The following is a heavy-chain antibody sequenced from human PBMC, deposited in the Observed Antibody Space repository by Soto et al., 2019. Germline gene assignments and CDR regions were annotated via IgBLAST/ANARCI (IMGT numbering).Heavy chain of an antibody. CDR1: GFTFSTYS. J-gene: IGHJ5*02. Sequence: EVQLVESGGGLVQPGGYLRLFCAASGFTFSTYSMNWVRQGPGKGLEWIAYITSGSSTIFYADSVKGRFTISRDNAKNSLYLQMNSLRDEDTSVYYCARDNGIAGSFDPWGQGTLVTVSS. CDR3: ARDNGIAGSFDP. D-gene: IGHD6-13*01. V-gene: IGHV3-48*02. CDR2: ITSGSSTI.